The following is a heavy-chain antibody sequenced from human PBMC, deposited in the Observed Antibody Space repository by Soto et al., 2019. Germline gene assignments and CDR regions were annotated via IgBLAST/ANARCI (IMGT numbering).Heavy chain of an antibody. D-gene: IGHD2-15*01. Sequence: GGSLRLSCAASGFTFSSYGMHWVRQAPGKGLEWVAVISYDGSNKYYADSVKGRFTISRDNSKNTLYLQMNSLRAEDTAVYYCAGLVVVAPTAAFDIWGQGTMVTVSS. CDR2: ISYDGSNK. CDR1: GFTFSSYG. CDR3: AGLVVVAPTAAFDI. V-gene: IGHV3-30*03. J-gene: IGHJ3*02.